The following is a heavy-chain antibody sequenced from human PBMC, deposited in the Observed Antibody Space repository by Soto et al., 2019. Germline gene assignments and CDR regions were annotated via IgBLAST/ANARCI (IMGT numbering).Heavy chain of an antibody. J-gene: IGHJ6*01. CDR1: GYTFTNYA. Sequence: VQLLQSGGEVRKPGASVKVSCKTSGYTFTNYAINWVRQAPGQGRQWMGWISAYSGDTKYAQRFQDRLTVTTDPSTTSACMELRSQRSDDAGVFYCARDGRAVSIFGDSMDVWGQGTTVTVSS. D-gene: IGHD3-3*01. V-gene: IGHV1-18*01. CDR3: ARDGRAVSIFGDSMDV. CDR2: ISAYSGDT.